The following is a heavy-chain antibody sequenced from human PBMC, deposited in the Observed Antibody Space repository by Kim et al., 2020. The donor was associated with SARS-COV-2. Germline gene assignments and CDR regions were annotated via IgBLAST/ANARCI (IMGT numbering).Heavy chain of an antibody. V-gene: IGHV3-30-3*01. CDR1: GFTFSSYA. D-gene: IGHD2-2*02. J-gene: IGHJ4*02. CDR2: ISYDGSNK. CDR3: ASVAGGDIVGPAAIRWGGGFDY. Sequence: GGSLRLSCAASGFTFSSYAMHWVRQAPGKGLEWVAVISYDGSNKYYADSVKGRFTISRDNSKNTLYLQMNNLRAEDTAVYYCASVAGGDIVGPAAIRWGGGFDYWGQGTLVTVSS.